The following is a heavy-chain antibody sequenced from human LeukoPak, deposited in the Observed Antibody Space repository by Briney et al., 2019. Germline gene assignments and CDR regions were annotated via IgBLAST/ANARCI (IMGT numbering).Heavy chain of an antibody. CDR3: AKHLRTNFWFFDH. D-gene: IGHD3-9*01. CDR2: ISGTGYQT. Sequence: GGSLRLSCAASGFTFSTYALSGVRQAPGKGLEWVSLISGTGYQTDYADSVKGRFTISRDNSKNTLYLQMNSLKAEDTAVYYCAKHLRTNFWFFDHWGQGTLVTVSS. V-gene: IGHV3-23*01. J-gene: IGHJ4*02. CDR1: GFTFSTYA.